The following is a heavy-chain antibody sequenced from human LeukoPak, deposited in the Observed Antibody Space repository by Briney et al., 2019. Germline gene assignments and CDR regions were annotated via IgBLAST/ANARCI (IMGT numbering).Heavy chain of an antibody. CDR3: ARDWLHYSGSNYYYMDV. CDR1: GYTFISYH. J-gene: IGHJ6*03. V-gene: IGHV1-46*03. Sequence: ASVKVSCKASGYTFISYHMHWVRQAPGQGLEWMGIINASGGSTTYAQKFQGRVTMTRDTSTSTVYMELSSLRSEDTAVYYCARDWLHYSGSNYYYMDVWGKGTTVTVSS. D-gene: IGHD3-10*01. CDR2: INASGGST.